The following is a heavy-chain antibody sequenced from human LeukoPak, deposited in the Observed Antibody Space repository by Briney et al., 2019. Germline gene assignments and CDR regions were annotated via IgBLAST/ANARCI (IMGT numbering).Heavy chain of an antibody. V-gene: IGHV1-2*02. Sequence: ASVKVSCKASGYTFTGYYMHWVRQAPGQGLEWMGWINPNSGGTNYAQKFQGRVTMTRDTSISTAYMELSRLRSDDTAVYYCARAVGATRADAFDIWGQGTMVTVSS. CDR2: INPNSGGT. D-gene: IGHD1-26*01. CDR3: ARAVGATRADAFDI. CDR1: GYTFTGYY. J-gene: IGHJ3*02.